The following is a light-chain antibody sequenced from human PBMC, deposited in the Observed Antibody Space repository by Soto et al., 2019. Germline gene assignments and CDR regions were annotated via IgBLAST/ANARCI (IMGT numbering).Light chain of an antibody. CDR2: DVN. CDR3: CSRTVTTTYV. J-gene: IGLJ1*01. V-gene: IGLV2-14*01. Sequence: QSVLIQPASVSGSPGQSITISCTGTGSDVGGSNSVSWYQQHPGKAPKLVIYDVNNRPSGVSDRFSGSKSANTASLTISGLQAEDEADYYCCSRTVTTTYVFGTGTKLTVL. CDR1: GSDVGGSNS.